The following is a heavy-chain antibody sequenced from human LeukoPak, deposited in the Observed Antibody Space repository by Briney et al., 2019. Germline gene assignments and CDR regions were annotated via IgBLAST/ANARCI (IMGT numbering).Heavy chain of an antibody. V-gene: IGHV4-59*01. J-gene: IGHJ4*02. D-gene: IGHD3-22*01. CDR2: IYYSGST. CDR1: GDSISSYY. CDR3: ARERYYYDSNGYPTYFDY. Sequence: SETLSLTCTVSGDSISSYYWSWIRQPPGKELEWIGYIYYSGSTNYNPSLKSRVTISIDTFKNQLSLNLISVTAADTAVYYCARERYYYDSNGYPTYFDYWGQGTLVTVSS.